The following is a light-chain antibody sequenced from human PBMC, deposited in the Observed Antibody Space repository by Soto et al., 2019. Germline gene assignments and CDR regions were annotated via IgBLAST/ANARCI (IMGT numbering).Light chain of an antibody. J-gene: IGKJ2*02. CDR2: GAS. Sequence: VLTQSPGALSLSPGEGATLSCRASQSLSSSYVAWYQQKLGQPPRLLIYGASNRATGIPDRFSGSWSGTEFTLTISRLEPEDFAVYYCQQYGISPSCTGAQGTKVDIK. CDR1: QSLSSSY. V-gene: IGKV3-20*01. CDR3: QQYGISPSCT.